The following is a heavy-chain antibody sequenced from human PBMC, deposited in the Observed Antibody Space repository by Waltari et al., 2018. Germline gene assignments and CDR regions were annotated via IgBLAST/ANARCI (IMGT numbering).Heavy chain of an antibody. V-gene: IGHV3-74*01. CDR1: GFTFSDYW. D-gene: IGHD3-3*01. CDR3: TRGPRTGNYEYGLDV. Sequence: EVQLLESGGGLVQPGESLRLSCAASGFTFSDYWRHWVRQAPGKGLVWVSRVKSDGSDTDSADFAKGRFTISRDNAKNTLYLQMKGLRGDDTAIYYCTRGPRTGNYEYGLDVWGQGTMVTVSS. CDR2: VKSDGSDT. J-gene: IGHJ3*01.